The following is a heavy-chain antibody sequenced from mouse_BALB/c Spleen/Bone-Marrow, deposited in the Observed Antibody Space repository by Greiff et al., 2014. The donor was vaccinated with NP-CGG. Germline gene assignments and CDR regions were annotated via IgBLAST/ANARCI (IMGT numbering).Heavy chain of an antibody. V-gene: IGHV1-15*01. J-gene: IGHJ2*01. CDR3: TREKVGDFDY. Sequence: LVESGAELVRPGASVKLSCKALGFTFTDYEMHWVKRTPVHGPEWIGTIHPGSGGTAYNQKFKGKATLTADKSSSTAYMELSSLTSEDSAVYYCTREKVGDFDYWGQGTTLTVSS. CDR1: GFTFTDYE. CDR2: IHPGSGGT.